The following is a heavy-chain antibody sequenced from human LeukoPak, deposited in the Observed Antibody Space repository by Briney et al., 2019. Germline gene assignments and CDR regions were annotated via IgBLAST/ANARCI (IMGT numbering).Heavy chain of an antibody. CDR3: ARDSPVAGNFDH. V-gene: IGHV3-21*01. D-gene: IGHD6-19*01. CDR1: GFTFSSYN. Sequence: GGSLRLSCAASGFTFSSYNMNWVRQAPGKGLEWVSFISSTSSYIHYADSVKGRFTISRDNAKNSLYLQMNSLRAEDTAVYYCARDSPVAGNFDHWGQGTLVTVSS. J-gene: IGHJ4*02. CDR2: ISSTSSYI.